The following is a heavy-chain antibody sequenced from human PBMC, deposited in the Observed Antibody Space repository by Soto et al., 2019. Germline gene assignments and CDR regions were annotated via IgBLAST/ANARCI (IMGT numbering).Heavy chain of an antibody. CDR2: IVVGSGNT. Sequence: SVKVSCKASGFTFTSSAAQWVRQARGQRLEWIGWIVVGSGNTNYAQKFQERVTITRDMSTSTAYMELSSLRSEDTAVYYCAATYYYDSSGYYDLLFDYWGQGTLVTVSS. J-gene: IGHJ4*02. D-gene: IGHD3-22*01. CDR1: GFTFTSSA. CDR3: AATYYYDSSGYYDLLFDY. V-gene: IGHV1-58*01.